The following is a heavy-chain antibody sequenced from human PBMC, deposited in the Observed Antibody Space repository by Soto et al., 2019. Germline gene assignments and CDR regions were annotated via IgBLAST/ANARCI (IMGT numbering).Heavy chain of an antibody. CDR1: GGSISSGGYY. J-gene: IGHJ5*02. CDR2: IYYSGST. CDR3: ARDLKCSGGSCYPGFDP. D-gene: IGHD2-15*01. V-gene: IGHV4-31*03. Sequence: QVQLQESGPGLVKPSQTLSLTCTVSGGSISSGGYYWSWIRQHPGKGLEWIGYIYYSGSTYYNPSLKSRVTISVDTSKNQFSLKLSSVTAADTVVYYCARDLKCSGGSCYPGFDPWGQGTLVTVSS.